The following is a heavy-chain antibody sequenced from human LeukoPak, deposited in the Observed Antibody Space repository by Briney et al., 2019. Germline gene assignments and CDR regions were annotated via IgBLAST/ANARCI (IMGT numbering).Heavy chain of an antibody. D-gene: IGHD3-10*01. Sequence: PSEALSLTCTVSGVSISSSSYYWGWIRQPPGKGLEWIGSIYYSGSTYYNPSLKSRVTISVDTSKNQFSLKLSSVTAADTAVYYCARDLRGGRFDPWGQGTLVTVSS. J-gene: IGHJ5*02. CDR3: ARDLRGGRFDP. V-gene: IGHV4-39*07. CDR1: GVSISSSSYY. CDR2: IYYSGST.